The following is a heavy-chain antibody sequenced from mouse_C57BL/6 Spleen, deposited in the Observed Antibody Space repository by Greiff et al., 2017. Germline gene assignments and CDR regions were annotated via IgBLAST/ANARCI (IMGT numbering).Heavy chain of an antibody. V-gene: IGHV5-4*01. CDR3: ARDWGLRQAWFAY. CDR1: GFTFSSYA. CDR2: ISDGGSYT. J-gene: IGHJ3*01. D-gene: IGHD2-4*01. Sequence: EVQLVESGGGLVKPGGSLKLSCAASGFTFSSYAMSWVRQTPEKRLEWVATISDGGSYTYYPDNVKGRFTISRDNAKNNLYLQMSHLKSEDTAMYYCARDWGLRQAWFAYWGQGTLVTVSA.